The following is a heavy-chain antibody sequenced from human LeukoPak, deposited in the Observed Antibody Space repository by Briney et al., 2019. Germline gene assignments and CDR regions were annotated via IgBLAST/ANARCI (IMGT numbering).Heavy chain of an antibody. Sequence: GGSLRLSCAASGFTVSSNYMNWVRQAPGKGLEWVASINHNGNVNYYVDSVKGRFTISRDNAKNSLYLQMSNLRAEDTAVYFCAKDLQPGNYWGQGTLVTVSS. CDR1: GFTVSSNY. J-gene: IGHJ4*02. D-gene: IGHD6-13*01. CDR3: AKDLQPGNY. CDR2: INHNGNVN. V-gene: IGHV3-7*03.